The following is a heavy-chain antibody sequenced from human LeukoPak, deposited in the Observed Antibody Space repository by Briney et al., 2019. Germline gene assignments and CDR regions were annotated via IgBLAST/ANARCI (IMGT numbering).Heavy chain of an antibody. CDR2: TYYRSKWYN. V-gene: IGHV6-1*01. D-gene: IGHD6-6*01. CDR1: GDSVSSNSAA. CDR3: ARDSSSTEYYYYYYMDV. J-gene: IGHJ6*03. Sequence: SQTLSLTWAISGDSVSSNSAAWNWIRQSPSRGLEWLGRTYYRSKWYNDYAVSVKSRITINPDTSKNQFSLQLNSVTPEDTAVYYCARDSSSTEYYYYYYMDVWGKGTTVTVSS.